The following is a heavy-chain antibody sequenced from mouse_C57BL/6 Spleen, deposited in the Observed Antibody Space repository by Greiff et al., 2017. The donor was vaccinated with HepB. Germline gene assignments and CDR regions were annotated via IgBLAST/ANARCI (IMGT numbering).Heavy chain of an antibody. D-gene: IGHD1-1*01. CDR1: GFNIKDYY. CDR2: IDPEDGDT. J-gene: IGHJ4*01. Sequence: EVHLQQSGAELVRPGASVKLSCTASGFNIKDYYMHWVKQRPEQGLEWIGRIDPEDGDTKYAPKFQGKATITADTSSNTASLQLSSLTSEDTAVYYCTTAYYYGSSYGDDDAMDYWGQGTSVTVSS. CDR3: TTAYYYGSSYGDDDAMDY. V-gene: IGHV14-1*01.